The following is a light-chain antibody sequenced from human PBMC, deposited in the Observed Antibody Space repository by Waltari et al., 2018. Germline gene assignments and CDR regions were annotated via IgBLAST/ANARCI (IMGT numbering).Light chain of an antibody. Sequence: DIVMTQSPDSLPLSLGASATIHCKSSQSVLYSSNNKNYLAWYQQKPGQPPKLLIYWASTRESGVPDRFSGSGSGTDFTLTISSLQAEDVAVYYCLQYYSTPLTFGQGTKLEIK. CDR2: WAS. CDR1: QSVLYSSNNKNY. CDR3: LQYYSTPLT. V-gene: IGKV4-1*01. J-gene: IGKJ2*01.